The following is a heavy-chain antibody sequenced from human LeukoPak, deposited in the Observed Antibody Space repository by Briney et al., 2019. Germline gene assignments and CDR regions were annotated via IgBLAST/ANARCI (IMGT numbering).Heavy chain of an antibody. CDR3: ARDSTGILEWLFGDNWFDP. CDR2: MNPNSGNT. V-gene: IGHV1-8*01. D-gene: IGHD3-3*01. CDR1: GYTFTSYD. J-gene: IGHJ5*02. Sequence: GASVKVSCKASGYTFTSYDINWVRQATGQGLEWMGWMNPNSGNTAYAQKFQGRVTMTRNTAISTAYEELISLRSEDTAVYYCARDSTGILEWLFGDNWFDPWGQGTVVTVSS.